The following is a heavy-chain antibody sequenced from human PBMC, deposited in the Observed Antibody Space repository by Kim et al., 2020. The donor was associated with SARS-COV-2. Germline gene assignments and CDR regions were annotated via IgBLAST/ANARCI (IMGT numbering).Heavy chain of an antibody. CDR3: ARAGWGPFDY. CDR1: GGSISSGGYY. D-gene: IGHD6-19*01. J-gene: IGHJ4*02. CDR2: IYYSGST. Sequence: SETLSLTCTVSGGSISSGGYYWSWIRQHPGKGLEWIGYIYYSGSTYYNPSLKSRVTISVDTSKNQFSLKLSSVTAADTAVYYCARAGWGPFDYWGQGTLVTVSS. V-gene: IGHV4-31*03.